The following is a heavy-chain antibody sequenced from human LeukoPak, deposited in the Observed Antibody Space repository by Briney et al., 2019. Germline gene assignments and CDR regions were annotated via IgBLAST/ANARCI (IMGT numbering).Heavy chain of an antibody. Sequence: PGGSLRLPRAASGFTVSSNHMSWVRQAPGKGLEWVSTISASGDRTYYADSVKGRFTISRDNSKNTLYLQLNSLRAEDAAVFYCARELQWLGKYYFDYWGQGTLVTVSS. V-gene: IGHV3-23*01. CDR3: ARELQWLGKYYFDY. D-gene: IGHD3-10*01. J-gene: IGHJ4*02. CDR1: GFTVSSNH. CDR2: ISASGDRT.